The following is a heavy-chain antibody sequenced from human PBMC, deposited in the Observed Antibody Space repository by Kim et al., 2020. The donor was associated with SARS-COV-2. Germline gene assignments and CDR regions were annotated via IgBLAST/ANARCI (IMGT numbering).Heavy chain of an antibody. V-gene: IGHV3-74*01. CDR2: ST. Sequence: STIYGGSVKGRFTISRDNAKNTLYLQINSLRAEDTAVYFCTRGNYHGMDVWGQGTTVTVSS. J-gene: IGHJ6*02. CDR3: TRGNYHGMDV.